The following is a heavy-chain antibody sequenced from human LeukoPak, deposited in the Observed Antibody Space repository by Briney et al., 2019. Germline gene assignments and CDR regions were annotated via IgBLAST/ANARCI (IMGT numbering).Heavy chain of an antibody. V-gene: IGHV3-23*01. Sequence: AGGSLSLSCAASGFTFSSYAMNWVRQAPGKGLEWVSVISGSGGRTYYADSVKGRFTISRDNSKNTLYLQMNSLRAEDTAVYYCARGRILRGYYYSGDAFDIWGQGTMVTVSS. D-gene: IGHD3-22*01. J-gene: IGHJ3*02. CDR2: ISGSGGRT. CDR1: GFTFSSYA. CDR3: ARGRILRGYYYSGDAFDI.